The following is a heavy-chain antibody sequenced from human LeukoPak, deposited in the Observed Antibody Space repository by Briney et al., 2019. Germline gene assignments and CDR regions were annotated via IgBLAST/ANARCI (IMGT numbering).Heavy chain of an antibody. CDR3: ARGGGDPDAFDI. CDR1: GASISSGSYY. Sequence: PSETLSLTCTVSGASISSGSYYWSWIRQPPGKGLEWIGYIYYSGSTNYNPSLKSRVTISVDTSKNQFSLKLSSVTAADTAVYYCARGGGDPDAFDIWGQGTMVTVSS. CDR2: IYYSGST. V-gene: IGHV4-61*01. J-gene: IGHJ3*02. D-gene: IGHD2-21*02.